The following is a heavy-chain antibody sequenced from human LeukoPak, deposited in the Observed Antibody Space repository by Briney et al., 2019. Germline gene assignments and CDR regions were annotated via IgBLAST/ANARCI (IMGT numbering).Heavy chain of an antibody. CDR3: ARDEVVTASNFDY. Sequence: ASVKVSCKASGYTFTSYDINWVRQATGQGLEWMGWMNPNSGNTGYAQKLQGRVTMTTDTSTSTAYMELRSLRSDDTAVYYCARDEVVTASNFDYWGQGTLVTVSS. D-gene: IGHD2-21*02. V-gene: IGHV1-8*01. CDR2: MNPNSGNT. J-gene: IGHJ4*02. CDR1: GYTFTSYD.